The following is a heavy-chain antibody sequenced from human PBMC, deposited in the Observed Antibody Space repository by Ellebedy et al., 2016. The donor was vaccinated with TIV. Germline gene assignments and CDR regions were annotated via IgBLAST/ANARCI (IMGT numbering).Heavy chain of an antibody. CDR3: ARGEVDYFDY. CDR1: GYTFTSYG. D-gene: IGHD2-15*01. J-gene: IGHJ4*02. CDR2: INPSGGST. Sequence: AASVKVSCKASGYTFTSYGISWVRQAPGQGLEWMGIINPSGGSTSYAQKFQGRVTMTRDTSTSTVYMELSSLRSEDTAVYYCARGEVDYFDYWGQGTLVTVSS. V-gene: IGHV1-46*01.